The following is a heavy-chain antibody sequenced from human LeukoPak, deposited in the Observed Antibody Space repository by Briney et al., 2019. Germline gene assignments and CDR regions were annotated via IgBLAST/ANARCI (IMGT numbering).Heavy chain of an antibody. J-gene: IGHJ6*02. D-gene: IGHD3-3*01. CDR1: GGTFSSYA. CDR3: ARVFDFWSGYWWPPPGSGMDV. V-gene: IGHV1-8*02. CDR2: MNPNSGNT. Sequence: ASVKVSCKASGGTFSSYAINWVRQATGQGLEWMGWMNPNSGNTGYAQKFQGRVTMTRNTSISTAYMELSSLRSEDTAVYYCARVFDFWSGYWWPPPGSGMDVWGQGTTVTVSS.